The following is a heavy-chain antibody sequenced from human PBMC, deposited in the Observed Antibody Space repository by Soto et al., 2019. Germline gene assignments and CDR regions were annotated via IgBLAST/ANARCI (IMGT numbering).Heavy chain of an antibody. CDR3: ARMGSVAGIKVVYFDY. CDR1: GYTLTELS. Sequence: GASVKVSCKVSGYTLTELSMHWVRQAPGKGLEWMGGFDPEDGETIYAQKFQGRVTMTEDTSTDTAYMELSSLRSEDTAVYYCARMGSVAGIKVVYFDYWGQGTLVTVSS. D-gene: IGHD6-19*01. CDR2: FDPEDGET. V-gene: IGHV1-24*01. J-gene: IGHJ4*02.